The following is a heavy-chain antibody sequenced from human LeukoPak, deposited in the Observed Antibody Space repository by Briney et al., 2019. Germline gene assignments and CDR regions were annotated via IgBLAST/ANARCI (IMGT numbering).Heavy chain of an antibody. CDR1: GGSISSGGYY. CDR2: IYYSGSI. J-gene: IGHJ4*02. CDR3: ASTGSSSFPDY. V-gene: IGHV4-31*03. Sequence: PSETLSLTCTVSGGSISSGGYYWSWIRQHPGKGLEWIGYIYYSGSIYYNPSLKSRVTISVDTSKNQFSLKLSSVTAADTAVYYCASTGSSSFPDYWGQGTLVTVSS. D-gene: IGHD6-13*01.